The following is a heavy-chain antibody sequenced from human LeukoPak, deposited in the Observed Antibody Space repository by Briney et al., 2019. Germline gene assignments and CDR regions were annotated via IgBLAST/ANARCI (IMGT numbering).Heavy chain of an antibody. CDR1: GGSFSGYY. CDR2: ISSSSSYI. Sequence: LTCAVYGGSFSGYYWSWIRQPPGKGLEWVSSISSSSSYIYYADSVKGRFTISRDNAKNSLYLQMNSLRAEDTAVYYCARELLRYCSGGSCYGDAFDIWGQGTMVTVSS. J-gene: IGHJ3*02. CDR3: ARELLRYCSGGSCYGDAFDI. V-gene: IGHV3-11*06. D-gene: IGHD2-15*01.